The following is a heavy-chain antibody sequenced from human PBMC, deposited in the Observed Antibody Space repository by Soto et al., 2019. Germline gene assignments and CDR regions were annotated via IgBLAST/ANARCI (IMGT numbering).Heavy chain of an antibody. CDR1: GGSISSYY. CDR3: ARQRVRSSSWYDYNWFDP. J-gene: IGHJ5*02. D-gene: IGHD6-13*01. V-gene: IGHV4-59*08. Sequence: QVQLQESGPGLVKPSEPLSLTCTVSGGSISSYYWSWIRQPPGKGLEWIGYIYYSGSTNYNPSLKSRVTISVDTSKNQFALKLSSVTAADTAVYYCARQRVRSSSWYDYNWFDPWGQGTLVTVSS. CDR2: IYYSGST.